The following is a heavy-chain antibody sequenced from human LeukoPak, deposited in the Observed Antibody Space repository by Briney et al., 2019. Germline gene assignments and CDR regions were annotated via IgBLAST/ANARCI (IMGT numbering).Heavy chain of an antibody. V-gene: IGHV4-30-2*01. Sequence: PSETLSLTCAVSGGSISSGGYSWSWIRQPPGKGLEWIGYIYHSGSTYYNPSLKSRVTISVDRSKNQFSLKLSSVTAADTAVYYCATRSHYYDSSGDDYWGQGTLVTVSS. D-gene: IGHD3-22*01. CDR2: IYHSGST. CDR3: ATRSHYYDSSGDDY. J-gene: IGHJ4*02. CDR1: GGSISSGGYS.